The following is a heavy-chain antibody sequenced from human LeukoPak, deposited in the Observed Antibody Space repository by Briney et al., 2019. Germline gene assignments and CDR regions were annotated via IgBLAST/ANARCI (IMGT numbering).Heavy chain of an antibody. Sequence: SVKVSCKASGGTFSSYAISWVRQAPGQGLEWMGGIIPIFGTANYAQKFQGRVTITTDESTSTAYMELSSLRSEDTAVYYCARGGVVPAPTNWFDPWGQGTLVTVSS. CDR2: IIPIFGTA. J-gene: IGHJ5*02. D-gene: IGHD2-2*01. V-gene: IGHV1-69*05. CDR3: ARGGVVPAPTNWFDP. CDR1: GGTFSSYA.